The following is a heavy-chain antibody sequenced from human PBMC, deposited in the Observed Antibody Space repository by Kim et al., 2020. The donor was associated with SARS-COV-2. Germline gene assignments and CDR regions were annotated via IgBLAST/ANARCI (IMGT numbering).Heavy chain of an antibody. J-gene: IGHJ5*01. CDR1: GFTFSTYA. V-gene: IGHV3-23*01. CDR2: IGGSGINT. D-gene: IGHD2-21*01. CDR3: AKRRDSVVVVAPDDS. Sequence: GSLRLSCAASGFTFSTYAMSWVRQAPGKGLEWVSSIGGSGINTYYADSVKGRFTISRDNSKNTLFLQMNNLRAEDTAVYYCAKRRDSVVVVAPDDSWG.